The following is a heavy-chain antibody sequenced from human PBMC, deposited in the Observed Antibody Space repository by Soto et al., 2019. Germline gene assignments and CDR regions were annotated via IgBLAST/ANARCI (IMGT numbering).Heavy chain of an antibody. J-gene: IGHJ4*02. CDR1: GFSLANFP. D-gene: IGHD6-13*01. CDR3: ARERGSSWPFDY. Sequence: VGSLRLSCVGSGFSLANFPMNWVRQTPGKGLEWISYISPRGDNIYYTESVKGRFTISRDNAKNSLYLQMNSLRAEDTAVYYCARERGSSWPFDYWGQGTLVTVSS. V-gene: IGHV3-48*04. CDR2: ISPRGDNI.